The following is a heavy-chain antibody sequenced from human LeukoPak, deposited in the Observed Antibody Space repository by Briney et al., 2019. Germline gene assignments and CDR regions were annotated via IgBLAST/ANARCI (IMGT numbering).Heavy chain of an antibody. CDR3: ARGPPNWGYDY. V-gene: IGHV1-8*01. CDR2: MSPNSGDT. D-gene: IGHD7-27*01. J-gene: IGHJ4*02. Sequence: ASVKVPCKASGYTFTSYDFNWVRQATGQRPEWMGWMSPNSGDTGYAQKFQDRVTMTRNTSISPAYMELSSLRSDDTAVYYCARGPPNWGYDYWGPGTLVTVSS. CDR1: GYTFTSYD.